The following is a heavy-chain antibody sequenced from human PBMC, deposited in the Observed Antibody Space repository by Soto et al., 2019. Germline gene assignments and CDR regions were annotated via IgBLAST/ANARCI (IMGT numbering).Heavy chain of an antibody. D-gene: IGHD3-10*01. CDR2: IYFSGSA. CDR1: GDSLSRGGYY. CDR3: AKSSVRGIKHS. J-gene: IGHJ4*02. V-gene: IGHV4-31*03. Sequence: QVQLQESGPGLVKPSQTLSLTCTVSGDSLSRGGYYWSWIRQHPGKGLEWIGYIYFSGSAYYNPSRRSRVTMSVDTSKNQFSLRLTSLTAADTAVYYCAKSSVRGIKHSWGQGTLAIVSS.